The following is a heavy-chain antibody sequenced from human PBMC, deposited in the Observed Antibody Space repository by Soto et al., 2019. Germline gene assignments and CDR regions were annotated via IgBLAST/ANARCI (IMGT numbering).Heavy chain of an antibody. Sequence: LSLTCAVYGGSFSGYYWSWIRQPPGKGLEWIGEINHSGSTNYNPSLKSRVTISVDTSKNQFSLKLSSVTAADTAVYYCARGYCSSTSCYTRYYYYGMDVWGQGTTVTVSS. J-gene: IGHJ6*02. D-gene: IGHD2-2*02. CDR3: ARGYCSSTSCYTRYYYYGMDV. CDR2: INHSGST. V-gene: IGHV4-34*01. CDR1: GGSFSGYY.